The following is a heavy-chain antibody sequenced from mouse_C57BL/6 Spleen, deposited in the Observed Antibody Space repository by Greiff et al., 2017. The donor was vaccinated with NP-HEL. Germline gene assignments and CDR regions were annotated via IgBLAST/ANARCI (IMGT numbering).Heavy chain of an antibody. J-gene: IGHJ1*03. CDR2: IYPGSGNT. V-gene: IGHV1-66*01. CDR3: ASNWKWYFDV. D-gene: IGHD4-1*01. Sequence: QVQLKQSGPELVKPGASVKISCKASGYSFTSYYIHWVKQRPGQGLEWIGWIYPGSGNTKYNEKFKGKATLTADTSSSTAYMQLSSLTSEDSAVYYCASNWKWYFDVWGTGTTVTVSS. CDR1: GYSFTSYY.